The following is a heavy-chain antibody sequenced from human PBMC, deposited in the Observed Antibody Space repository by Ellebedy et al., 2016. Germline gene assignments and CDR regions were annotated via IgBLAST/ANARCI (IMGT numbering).Heavy chain of an antibody. J-gene: IGHJ6*03. Sequence: SETLSLTXTVSGGSVSSGSYYWSWIRQHPGKGLEWIGYIYYSGSTYYNPSLKSRVTISVDTSKNQFSLKLSSVTAADTAVYYCARVERDCSSTSCLYYYYYMDVWGKGTTVTVSS. V-gene: IGHV4-31*03. CDR3: ARVERDCSSTSCLYYYYYMDV. CDR2: IYYSGST. D-gene: IGHD2-2*01. CDR1: GGSVSSGSYY.